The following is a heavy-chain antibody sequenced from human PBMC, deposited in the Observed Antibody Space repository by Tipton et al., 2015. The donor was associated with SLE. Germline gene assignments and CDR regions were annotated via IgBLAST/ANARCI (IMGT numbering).Heavy chain of an antibody. D-gene: IGHD3-10*01. CDR3: SGDSLGVDH. V-gene: IGHV4-59*08. CDR2: ISYSGAT. Sequence: TLSLTCTVSGGSLSNHYWNWIRQPPGKGLEWVGSISYSGATKYNPSLRSRATISLDTSKDQISLELTSVTAADTAVYYCSGDSLGVDHWGQGALVTVSS. J-gene: IGHJ5*02. CDR1: GGSLSNHY.